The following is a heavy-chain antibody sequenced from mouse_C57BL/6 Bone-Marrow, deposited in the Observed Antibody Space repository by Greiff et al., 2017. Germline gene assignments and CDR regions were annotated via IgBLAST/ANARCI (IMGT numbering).Heavy chain of an antibody. CDR3: ARDAGVYYYGSSYFDV. Sequence: EVKLVESEGGLVQPGSSMKLSCTASGFTFSDYYMAWVRQVPEKGLEWVANINYDGSSTYYLDSLKSRFIISRDNAKNILYLQMSSLKSEDTATXYCARDAGVYYYGSSYFDVWGTGTTVTVSS. CDR1: GFTFSDYY. CDR2: INYDGSST. J-gene: IGHJ1*03. D-gene: IGHD1-1*01. V-gene: IGHV5-16*01.